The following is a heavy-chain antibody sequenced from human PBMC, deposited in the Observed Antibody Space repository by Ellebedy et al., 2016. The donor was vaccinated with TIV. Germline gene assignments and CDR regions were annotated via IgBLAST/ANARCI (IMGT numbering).Heavy chain of an antibody. CDR2: ILYDGTNR. CDR3: ARDVPEPGQGGWPPGYFFDL. CDR1: GFTFNIFA. J-gene: IGHJ4*02. V-gene: IGHV3-30-3*01. Sequence: GESLKISCTASGFTFNIFAMHWVRLTPDKGLEWLGVILYDGTNRWYVDSLEGRFTISRDNAKNPVYLQMNSRRPEDTAMYYCARDVPEPGQGGWPPGYFFDLWGQGTLVTVSS. D-gene: IGHD6-19*01.